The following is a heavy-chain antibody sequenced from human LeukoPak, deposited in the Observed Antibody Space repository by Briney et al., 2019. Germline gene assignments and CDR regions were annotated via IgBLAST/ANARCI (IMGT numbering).Heavy chain of an antibody. CDR1: GGSFSGYY. J-gene: IGHJ6*02. CDR3: ARGSEEKIVVVPAASEGPGMDV. CDR2: INHSGST. Sequence: SETLSLTRAVYGGSFSGYYWSWIRQPPGKGLEWIGEINHSGSTNYNPSLKSRVTISVDTSKNQFSLKLSSVTAADTAVYYCARGSEEKIVVVPAASEGPGMDVWGQGTTVTVSS. V-gene: IGHV4-34*01. D-gene: IGHD2-2*01.